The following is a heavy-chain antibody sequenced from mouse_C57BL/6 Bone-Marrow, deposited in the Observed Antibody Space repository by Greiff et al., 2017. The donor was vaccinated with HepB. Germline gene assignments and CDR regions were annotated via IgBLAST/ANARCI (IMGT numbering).Heavy chain of an antibody. J-gene: IGHJ1*03. Sequence: EVKLVESGGGLVQPGGSLKLSCAASGFTFSDYYMYWVRQTPEKRLEWVAYISNGGGSTYYPDTVKGRFTISRDNAKNTLYLQMSRLKSEDTAMYYCARHRYYGSSWGYFDVWGTGTTVTVSS. CDR1: GFTFSDYY. CDR2: ISNGGGST. CDR3: ARHRYYGSSWGYFDV. D-gene: IGHD1-1*01. V-gene: IGHV5-12*01.